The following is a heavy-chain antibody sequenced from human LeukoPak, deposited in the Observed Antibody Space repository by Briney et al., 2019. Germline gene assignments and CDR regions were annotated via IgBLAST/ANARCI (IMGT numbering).Heavy chain of an antibody. Sequence: GESLTTSRKGSGYRFTSYCMGWVRQMPGKGLEWMWVIYPVESDIRYSPCFQGPVTISAHQSLSTACLQWSSLKASDSAMYHGARQGGYNDFDYWGQGTLVTVSS. CDR1: GYRFTSYC. CDR2: IYPVESDI. J-gene: IGHJ4*02. V-gene: IGHV5-51*01. CDR3: ARQGGYNDFDY. D-gene: IGHD5-24*01.